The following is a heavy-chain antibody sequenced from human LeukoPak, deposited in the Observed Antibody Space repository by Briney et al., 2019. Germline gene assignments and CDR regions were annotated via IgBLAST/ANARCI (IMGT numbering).Heavy chain of an antibody. CDR2: INPGGGTT. D-gene: IGHD6-13*01. J-gene: IGHJ4*02. CDR1: GYTFTSYH. V-gene: IGHV1-46*01. CDR3: ARGYSSSVQY. Sequence: ASVKVSCKASGYTFTSYHRHWVRPAPGQGRECMGIINPGGGTTSSPQKVQGRVTMTRDTSTSTVYLELSSMRYEETAVSYCARGYSSSVQYWGQGAPVTVSS.